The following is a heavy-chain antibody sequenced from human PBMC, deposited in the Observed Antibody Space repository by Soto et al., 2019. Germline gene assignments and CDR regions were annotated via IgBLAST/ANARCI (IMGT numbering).Heavy chain of an antibody. D-gene: IGHD1-26*01. CDR3: AKIPLGAHYYYYYGMDV. V-gene: IGHV3-23*01. CDR2: ISGSGGST. Sequence: GGSLRLSCAASGFTFSSYAMSWVRQAPGKGLEWVSAISGSGGSTYYADSVKGRFTISRDNSKNTLYLQMNSLRAEDTAVYYCAKIPLGAHYYYYYGMDVWGQGTTVTVSS. J-gene: IGHJ6*02. CDR1: GFTFSSYA.